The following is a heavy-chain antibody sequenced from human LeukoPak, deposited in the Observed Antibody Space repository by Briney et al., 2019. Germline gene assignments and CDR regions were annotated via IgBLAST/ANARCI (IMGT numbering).Heavy chain of an antibody. CDR2: INHGGST. Sequence: PSETLSLTCAVYGGSFSGYYWSWIRQPPGKGLEWIGEINHGGSTNYNPSLKSRVTISVDTSKNQFSLKLSSVTAADTAVYYCARLRYSSNNWFDPWGQGTLVTVSS. CDR1: GGSFSGYY. D-gene: IGHD6-19*01. V-gene: IGHV4-34*01. CDR3: ARLRYSSNNWFDP. J-gene: IGHJ5*02.